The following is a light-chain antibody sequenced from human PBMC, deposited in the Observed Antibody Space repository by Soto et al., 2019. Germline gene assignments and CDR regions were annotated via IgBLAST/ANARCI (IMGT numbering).Light chain of an antibody. CDR2: GAS. V-gene: IGKV3-20*01. CDR1: QSVSKY. Sequence: EIVLTQSPGTLALSPGEGATLSCRASQSVSKYLAWYQQKPGQAPRLLIYGASSRDTGIPDSFSGSGSGTDLTLSISRLEPEDLAVDYCQQYGGSPQTFGQGTNVEIK. J-gene: IGKJ1*01. CDR3: QQYGGSPQT.